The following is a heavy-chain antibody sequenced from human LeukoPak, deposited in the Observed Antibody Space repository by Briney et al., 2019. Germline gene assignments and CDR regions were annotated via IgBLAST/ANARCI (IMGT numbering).Heavy chain of an antibody. Sequence: ASVKVSCKASGYTFTSYDINWVRQAPGQGLEWMGWISAYNGNTNYAQKLQGRVTMTTDTSTSTAYMELRSLRSDDTAVYYCARVATENYYYYGMDVWGQGTTVTVSS. V-gene: IGHV1-18*01. CDR1: GYTFTSYD. CDR2: ISAYNGNT. D-gene: IGHD5-12*01. J-gene: IGHJ6*02. CDR3: ARVATENYYYYGMDV.